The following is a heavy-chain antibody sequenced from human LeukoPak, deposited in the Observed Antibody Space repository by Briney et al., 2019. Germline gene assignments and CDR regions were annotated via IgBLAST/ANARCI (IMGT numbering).Heavy chain of an antibody. J-gene: IGHJ4*02. CDR1: GFTFTSSA. CDR3: ARRDGYNPLYFDS. CDR2: IVVGSGNT. Sequence: GASVKVSCKASGFTFTSSAMQWVRQARGQRLEWIGWIVVGSGNTNYAQKFQERVTITRDMSTSTAYMELSSLRSEDTAVYYCARRDGYNPLYFDSWGQGTLVTVSS. V-gene: IGHV1-58*02. D-gene: IGHD5-24*01.